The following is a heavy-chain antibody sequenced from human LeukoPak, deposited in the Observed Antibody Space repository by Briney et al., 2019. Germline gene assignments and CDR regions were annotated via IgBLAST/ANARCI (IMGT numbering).Heavy chain of an antibody. Sequence: GGSLRLSCAASGFTFSSYSMNWVRQAPGKGLEWVSSISSSSSYIYYADSVKGRFTISRDNAKNSLYLQMNSLRAEDTAVYYCARGYCSSTSCHQFDYWGQGTLVTVSS. CDR1: GFTFSSYS. D-gene: IGHD2-2*01. J-gene: IGHJ4*02. V-gene: IGHV3-21*01. CDR2: ISSSSSYI. CDR3: ARGYCSSTSCHQFDY.